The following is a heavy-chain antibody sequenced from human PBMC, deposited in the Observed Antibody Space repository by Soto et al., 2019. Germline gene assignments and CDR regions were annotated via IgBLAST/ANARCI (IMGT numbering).Heavy chain of an antibody. CDR3: ARRPAGSSWAFDY. D-gene: IGHD6-13*01. V-gene: IGHV4-59*08. Sequence: QVQLQESGPGLVKPSETLSLTCTVSGGSISSYYWSWIRQPPGKGLEWIGYIYYSGSTNYNPSLKSRVTISVDTSKNQFSLKLSSVTAADTAVCYCARRPAGSSWAFDYWGQGTLVTVSS. CDR2: IYYSGST. J-gene: IGHJ4*02. CDR1: GGSISSYY.